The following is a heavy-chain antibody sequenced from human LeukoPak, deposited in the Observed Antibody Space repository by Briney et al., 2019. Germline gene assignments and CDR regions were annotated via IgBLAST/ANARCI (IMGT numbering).Heavy chain of an antibody. CDR3: TTTNLFDY. Sequence: GGSLRLSCAASGFTFSNYSMNWVRQAPGKGLEWVSYISSRISTMYYADSVKGRFTISRANAKNSLFLQMNSLRAEDTAVYYCTTTNLFDYWGQGALVTVSS. CDR1: GFTFSNYS. V-gene: IGHV3-48*01. J-gene: IGHJ4*02. CDR2: ISSRISTM. D-gene: IGHD4-17*01.